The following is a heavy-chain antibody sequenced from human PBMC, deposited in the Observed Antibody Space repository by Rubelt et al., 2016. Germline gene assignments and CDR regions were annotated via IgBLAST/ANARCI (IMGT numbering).Heavy chain of an antibody. Sequence: QVQLQESGPGLVKPSETLSLTCTLSGGSIRSYYWSWIRQPPGKGLEWIEFIYYNGNTKYNPSLRSRVTISLDTSQSQFSLNVMSMTAADTAVYYCARGGSDLDYWGQGVLVTVSS. V-gene: IGHV4-59*01. D-gene: IGHD3-10*01. CDR1: GGSIRSYY. J-gene: IGHJ4*02. CDR2: IYYNGNT. CDR3: ARGGSDLDY.